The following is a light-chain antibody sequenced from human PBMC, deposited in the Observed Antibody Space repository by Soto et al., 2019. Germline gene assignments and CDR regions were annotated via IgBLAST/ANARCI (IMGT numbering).Light chain of an antibody. CDR1: QSVSSN. CDR2: AIS. V-gene: IGKV3-15*01. Sequence: EILLTQSPPTLSLSPGETAILSCTASQSVSSNLAWYQQKPGQAPRLLIYAISTRATGIPARFSGSGSGTDFTLTISSLQSEDFAVYYCQQYDNWPRTVGQGGKVDIK. CDR3: QQYDNWPRT. J-gene: IGKJ1*01.